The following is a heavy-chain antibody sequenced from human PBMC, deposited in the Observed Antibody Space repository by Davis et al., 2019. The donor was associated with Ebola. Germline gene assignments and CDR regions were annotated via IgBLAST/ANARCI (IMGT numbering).Heavy chain of an antibody. J-gene: IGHJ4*02. V-gene: IGHV3-23*01. Sequence: PGGSLRLSCETSGFNSNNYAMSWVRQAPGKGLEWVAAIGGDIATIYYADSVKGRFTISRDKSKNTLSLQMKSLRAEDTAVYYCTNKGDHDGRGYPDLRYWGQGTLVTVSS. CDR2: IGGDIATI. D-gene: IGHD5-12*01. CDR1: GFNSNNYA. CDR3: TNKGDHDGRGYPDLRY.